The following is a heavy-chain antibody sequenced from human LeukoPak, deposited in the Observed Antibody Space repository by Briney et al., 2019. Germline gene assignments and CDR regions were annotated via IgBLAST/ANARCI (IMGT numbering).Heavy chain of an antibody. CDR1: GGSFSGYY. D-gene: IGHD3-10*01. CDR2: INHSGST. J-gene: IGHJ4*02. Sequence: SETLSLTRAVYGGSFSGYYWSWIRQPPGKGLEWIGEINHSGSTNYNPSLKSRVTISVDTSKNQFSLKLSSVTAADTAVYYCARLMVRGDFDYWGQGTLVTVSS. CDR3: ARLMVRGDFDY. V-gene: IGHV4-34*01.